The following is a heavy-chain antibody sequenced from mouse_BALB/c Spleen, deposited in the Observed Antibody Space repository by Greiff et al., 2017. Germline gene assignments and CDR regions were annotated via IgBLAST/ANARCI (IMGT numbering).Heavy chain of an antibody. V-gene: IGHV1-9*01. D-gene: IGHD1-1*01. J-gene: IGHJ3*01. CDR2: ILPGSGST. Sequence: VKLMESGAELMKPGASVKISCKATGYTFSSYWIEWVKQRPGHGLEWIGEILPGSGSTNYNEKFKGKATFTADTSSNTAYMQLSSLTSEDSAVYYCASYSPFAYWGQGTLVTVSA. CDR1: GYTFSSYW. CDR3: ASYSPFAY.